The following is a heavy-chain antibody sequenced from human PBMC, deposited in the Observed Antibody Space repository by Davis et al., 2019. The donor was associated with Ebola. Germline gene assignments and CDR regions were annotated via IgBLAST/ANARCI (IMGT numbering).Heavy chain of an antibody. CDR3: ARDREYGDLNWFDP. V-gene: IGHV1-58*02. CDR1: GFTFTSSA. D-gene: IGHD4-17*01. J-gene: IGHJ5*02. Sequence: AASVKVSCKASGFTFTSSAMQWVRQARGQRLEWIGWIVVGSGNTNYAQKFQGRVTITADKSTSTAYMELSSLRSEDTAVYYCARDREYGDLNWFDPWGQGTLVTVSS. CDR2: IVVGSGNT.